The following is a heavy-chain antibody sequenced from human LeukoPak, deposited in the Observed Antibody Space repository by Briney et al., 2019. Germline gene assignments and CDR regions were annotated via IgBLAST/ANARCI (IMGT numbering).Heavy chain of an antibody. CDR3: AKNNWNDMPFVGD. V-gene: IGHV3-23*01. CDR1: GFTFRNSA. D-gene: IGHD1-20*01. Sequence: PGGFLRLSCAASGFTFRNSAMSWVRQAPGKGLEWVSTISGSGVGTYYADSVKGRFTISRDNFKNTLYLQMNSLRAEDTAVYYCAKNNWNDMPFVGDWGQGTLVTVSS. CDR2: ISGSGVGT. J-gene: IGHJ4*02.